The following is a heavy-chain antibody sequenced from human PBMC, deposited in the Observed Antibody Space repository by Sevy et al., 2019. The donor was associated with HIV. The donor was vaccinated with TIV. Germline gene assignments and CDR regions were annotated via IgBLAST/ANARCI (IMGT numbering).Heavy chain of an antibody. CDR3: ARLTTKPTSDLYGMDV. CDR2: INPNDGVT. J-gene: IGHJ6*02. Sequence: ASVKVSCEASGYMFTDYYIHWVRQAPGQGLEWMAWINPNDGVTNYAQRFQGGVTVTTDTSVTTAYMELRGLRYDDTAIYYCARLTTKPTSDLYGMDVWGQGTTVTVSS. V-gene: IGHV1-2*02. CDR1: GYMFTDYY. D-gene: IGHD4-17*01.